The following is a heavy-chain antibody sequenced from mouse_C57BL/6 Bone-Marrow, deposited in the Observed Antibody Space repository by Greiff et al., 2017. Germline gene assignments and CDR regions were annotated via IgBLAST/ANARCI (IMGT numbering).Heavy chain of an antibody. V-gene: IGHV1-59*01. CDR2: IDPSDSYT. D-gene: IGHD1-1*01. Sequence: VQLQQPGAELVRPGTSVKLSCKASGYTFTSYWMHWVKQRPGQGLEWIGVIDPSDSYTNYNQKCKGKATLTVDTPSSTAYMQLSSLTSEDSAVYYCARSHYYGSSFAYWGQGTLVTVSA. CDR3: ARSHYYGSSFAY. J-gene: IGHJ3*01. CDR1: GYTFTSYW.